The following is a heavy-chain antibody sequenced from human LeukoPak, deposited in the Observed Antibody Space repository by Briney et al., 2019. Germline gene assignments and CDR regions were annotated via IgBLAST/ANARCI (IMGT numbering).Heavy chain of an antibody. V-gene: IGHV4-34*01. Sequence: SETLSLTCAVYGGSFSGYYWSWIRQPPGKGLEWIGEINHSGSTNYNPSLKSRVTISVDTSKNQFSLKLSSVTAADTAVYCCARPSLGYSSGWYQLVYWGQGTLVTVSS. CDR3: ARPSLGYSSGWYQLVY. CDR2: INHSGST. D-gene: IGHD6-19*01. J-gene: IGHJ4*02. CDR1: GGSFSGYY.